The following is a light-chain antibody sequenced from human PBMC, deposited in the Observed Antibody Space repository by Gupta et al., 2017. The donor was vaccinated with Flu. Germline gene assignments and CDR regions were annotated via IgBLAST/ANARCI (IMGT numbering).Light chain of an antibody. V-gene: IGKV3-20*01. CDR2: GAS. Sequence: LSSSPGARATLSCRARQSVSSSYFAWYQQKPGQAPRVLIFGASSRATGIPDRFSGSGSGTDFTLTISRQEPEDSAVYYCQQYSGSPPITFGGGTKVEIK. J-gene: IGKJ4*01. CDR3: QQYSGSPPIT. CDR1: QSVSSSY.